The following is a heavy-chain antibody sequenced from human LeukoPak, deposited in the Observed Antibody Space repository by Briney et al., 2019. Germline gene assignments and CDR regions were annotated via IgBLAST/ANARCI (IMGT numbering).Heavy chain of an antibody. V-gene: IGHV3-23*01. Sequence: GGSLRLSCAASGFTFSNAWMSWVRQAPGKGLEWVSAISGSGGSTYYADSVKGRFTISRDNSKNTLYLQMNSLRAEDTAVYYCAKDYMITFGGVIAYFDYWGQGTLVTVSS. CDR1: GFTFSNAW. D-gene: IGHD3-16*02. CDR2: ISGSGGST. J-gene: IGHJ4*02. CDR3: AKDYMITFGGVIAYFDY.